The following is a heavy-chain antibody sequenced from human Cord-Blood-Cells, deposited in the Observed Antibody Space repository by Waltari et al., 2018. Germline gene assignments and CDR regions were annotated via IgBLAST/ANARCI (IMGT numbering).Heavy chain of an antibody. CDR1: GYSISSGYY. CDR2: IYHSGST. J-gene: IGHJ2*01. D-gene: IGHD2-2*02. CDR3: ARVPRVGDQLLYGYWYFDL. Sequence: QVQLQESGPGLVKPSETLSLPCTVSGYSISSGYYWGWIRQPPGKGLEWIGSIYHSGSTYYNPSLKSRVTISVDTSKNQFSLKLSSVTAADTAVYYCARVPRVGDQLLYGYWYFDLWGRGTLVTVSS. V-gene: IGHV4-38-2*02.